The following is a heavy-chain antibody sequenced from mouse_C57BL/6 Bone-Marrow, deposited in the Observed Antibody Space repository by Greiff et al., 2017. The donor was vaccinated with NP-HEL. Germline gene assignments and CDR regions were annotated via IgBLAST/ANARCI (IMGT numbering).Heavy chain of an antibody. J-gene: IGHJ3*01. Sequence: EVQLQQSGAELVRPGASVKLSCTASGFNIKDDYMHWVKQRPEQGLEWIGWIDPENGDTEYASKFQGKATITADTSSNTAYLQLSSLTSEDTAVYYCTTVYYDYDEFAYWGQGTLVTVSA. CDR3: TTVYYDYDEFAY. V-gene: IGHV14-4*01. D-gene: IGHD2-4*01. CDR1: GFNIKDDY. CDR2: IDPENGDT.